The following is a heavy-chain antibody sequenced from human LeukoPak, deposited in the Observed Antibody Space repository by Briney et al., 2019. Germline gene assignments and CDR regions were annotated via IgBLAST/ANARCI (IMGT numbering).Heavy chain of an antibody. V-gene: IGHV4-39*07. CDR2: IYYSGST. Sequence: PSETLSLTCTVSGGSISSSSYYWGWIRQPPGKGLEWIGSIYYSGSTYYDPSLKSRVTIPVDTSKNQFSLKLSSVTAADTAVYYCASPAVAGSGYYYYYMGVWGKGTTVTVSS. CDR3: ASPAVAGSGYYYYYMGV. D-gene: IGHD6-19*01. J-gene: IGHJ6*03. CDR1: GGSISSSSYY.